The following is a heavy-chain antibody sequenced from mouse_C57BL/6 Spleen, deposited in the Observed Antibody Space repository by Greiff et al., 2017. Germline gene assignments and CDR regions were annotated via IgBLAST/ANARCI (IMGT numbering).Heavy chain of an antibody. V-gene: IGHV1-74*01. Sequence: QVQLQQSGAELVKPGASVKVSCKASGYTFTSYWMHWVKQRPGQGLEWIGRIYPSASDTNYNQKFKGKATLTVDKYSSTAYMQLSSLTSADSAVYYCAIWLSAAYWGQGTTLTVSS. CDR1: GYTFTSYW. CDR3: AIWLSAAY. D-gene: IGHD1-2*01. CDR2: IYPSASDT. J-gene: IGHJ2*01.